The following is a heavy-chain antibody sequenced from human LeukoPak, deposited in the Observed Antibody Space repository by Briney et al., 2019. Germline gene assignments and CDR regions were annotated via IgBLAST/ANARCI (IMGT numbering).Heavy chain of an antibody. CDR1: GGSISSYY. Sequence: SETLSLTCTVSGGSISSYYWSWIRQPPGKGLEWIGYIYYSGSTNCNPSLKSRVTISVDTSKNQFSLKLSSVTAADTAVYYCARVPPYCSSTSCYEPYFDYWGQGTLVTVSS. D-gene: IGHD2-2*01. V-gene: IGHV4-59*01. CDR2: IYYSGST. J-gene: IGHJ4*02. CDR3: ARVPPYCSSTSCYEPYFDY.